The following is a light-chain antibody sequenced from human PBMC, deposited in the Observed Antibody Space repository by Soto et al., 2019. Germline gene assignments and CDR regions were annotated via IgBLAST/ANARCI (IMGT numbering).Light chain of an antibody. Sequence: EIVLTQSPGTLSLSPGERATLSCRASQTVRDNYLAWYQQKPGQAPRLLIYGASNRAAGIPDRFSGSGSGTDFSLTISRLEPEDFAVYYCQQYGTSPMFSLGQGTKLEIQ. J-gene: IGKJ2*03. V-gene: IGKV3-20*01. CDR2: GAS. CDR1: QTVRDNY. CDR3: QQYGTSPMFS.